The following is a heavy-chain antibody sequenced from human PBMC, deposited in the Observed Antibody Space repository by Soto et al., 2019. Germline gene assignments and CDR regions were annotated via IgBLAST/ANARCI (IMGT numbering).Heavy chain of an antibody. D-gene: IGHD2-21*01. Sequence: EVQLVESGGGLVQPGGSLRLSCTASGFTFNTYWMTWVRQAPGKGLEWVASIKHDGSDSWYVDSVKGRFIASRENAEWLLFLQMESLRADDTGVYYCARGWGYYFDLWGQGTLVTVSS. CDR3: ARGWGYYFDL. V-gene: IGHV3-7*01. CDR1: GFTFNTYW. CDR2: IKHDGSDS. J-gene: IGHJ4*02.